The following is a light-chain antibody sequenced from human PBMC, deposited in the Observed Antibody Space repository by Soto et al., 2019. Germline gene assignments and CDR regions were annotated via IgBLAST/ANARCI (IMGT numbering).Light chain of an antibody. J-gene: IGLJ2*01. CDR2: SDN. V-gene: IGLV1-44*01. Sequence: QSVLTQPPSASGTPGQRVTISSSGSSSNIGSNTVSWYQQLPGTAPKLLIYSDNERPSGVPDRFSGSKSGTSASLAISGLQSDDEADYHCAAWDDSVNGHVVFGGGTKLTVL. CDR3: AAWDDSVNGHVV. CDR1: SSNIGSNT.